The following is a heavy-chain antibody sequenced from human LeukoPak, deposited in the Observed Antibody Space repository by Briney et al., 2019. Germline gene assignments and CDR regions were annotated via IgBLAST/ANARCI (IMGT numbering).Heavy chain of an antibody. CDR1: GGTFSSYA. D-gene: IGHD2-21*02. CDR2: IIPIFGTA. J-gene: IGHJ4*02. V-gene: IGHV1-69*05. Sequence: SVKVSCKASGGTFSSYAISWVRQAPGQGREWMGRIIPIFGTANYAQKFQGRVTITTDESTSTAYMELSSLRSEDMAVYYCARGPSGGYCGGDCWPLFDYWGQGTLVTVSS. CDR3: ARGPSGGYCGGDCWPLFDY.